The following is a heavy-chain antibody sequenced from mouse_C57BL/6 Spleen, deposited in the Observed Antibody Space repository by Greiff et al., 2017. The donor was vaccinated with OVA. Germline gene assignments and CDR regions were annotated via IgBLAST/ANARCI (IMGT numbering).Heavy chain of an antibody. V-gene: IGHV1-50*01. CDR3: ARCLLGYYFDY. CDR1: GYTFTSYW. D-gene: IGHD1-1*01. CDR2: IDPSDSYT. Sequence: QVQLQQPGAELVKPGASVKLSCKASGYTFTSYWMQWVKQRPGQGLEWIGEIDPSDSYTNYNQKFKGKATLTVDTSSSTAYMQLSSLTSEDSAVYYCARCLLGYYFDYWGKGTTLTVSS. J-gene: IGHJ2*01.